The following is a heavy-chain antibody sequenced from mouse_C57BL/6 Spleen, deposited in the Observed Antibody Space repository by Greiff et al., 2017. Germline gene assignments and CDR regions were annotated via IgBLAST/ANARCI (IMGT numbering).Heavy chain of an antibody. D-gene: IGHD2-3*01. CDR2: IYPRSGNT. V-gene: IGHV1-81*01. J-gene: IGHJ2*01. CDR1: GYTFTSYG. Sequence: VQLQQSGAELARPGASVKLSCTASGYTFTSYGMSWVKQRTGPGLEWIGEIYPRSGNTDYNEKFKGKATLTADNSSSTAYMVLRRLTSENSAVYVCARCGLLRPYYFDYWGQGTTLTVSS. CDR3: ARCGLLRPYYFDY.